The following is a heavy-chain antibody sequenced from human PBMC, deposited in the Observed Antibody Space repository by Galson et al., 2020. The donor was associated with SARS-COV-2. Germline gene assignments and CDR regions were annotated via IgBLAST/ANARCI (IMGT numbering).Heavy chain of an antibody. Sequence: GESMKISCAASGFTFSSYAMNWVSQAPGKGLERVSTLSGSGFSPYYADSVKGRFTISRDNSKNTASLQMNSLRAEDTAVYYCAKDLLEGRAFYAIDVWGQGTTVTVSS. V-gene: IGHV3-23*01. CDR2: LSGSGFSP. J-gene: IGHJ6*02. CDR3: AKDLLEGRAFYAIDV. CDR1: GFTFSSYA.